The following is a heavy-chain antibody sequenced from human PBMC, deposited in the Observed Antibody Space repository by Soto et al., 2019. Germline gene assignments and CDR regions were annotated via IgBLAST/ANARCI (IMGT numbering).Heavy chain of an antibody. J-gene: IGHJ5*02. Sequence: QVQLVESGGGVIQPGRSLRLSCTASGFTFSNYGMHWVRQAPGKGLEWVASIWFDGSHKFYGDSVKGRFTISRDNSKNTLYLQMNSLRAEDTAVYYCAKESYYFDASGPNWFDPWGQGTLVTVSS. CDR3: AKESYYFDASGPNWFDP. CDR2: IWFDGSHK. V-gene: IGHV3-33*03. D-gene: IGHD3-22*01. CDR1: GFTFSNYG.